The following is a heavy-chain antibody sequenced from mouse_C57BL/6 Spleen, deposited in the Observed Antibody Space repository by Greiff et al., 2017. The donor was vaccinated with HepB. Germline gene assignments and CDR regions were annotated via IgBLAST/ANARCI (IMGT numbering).Heavy chain of an antibody. J-gene: IGHJ1*03. V-gene: IGHV1-69*01. CDR3: ARDYGSSTNWDFEV. CDR2: IDPSDSYT. D-gene: IGHD1-1*01. Sequence: QVQLQQPGAELVMPGASVKLSCKASGYTFTSYWMHWVKQRPGQGLEWIGEIDPSDSYTNYNQKFKGKSTLTVDKSSSTAYMQLSSLTSEDSAVYYCARDYGSSTNWDFEVWGTGTTVTVSS. CDR1: GYTFTSYW.